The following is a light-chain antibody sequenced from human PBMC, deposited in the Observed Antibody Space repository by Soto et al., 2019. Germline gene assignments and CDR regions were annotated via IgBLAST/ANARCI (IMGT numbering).Light chain of an antibody. CDR1: SSDVGAYNY. J-gene: IGLJ2*01. CDR3: SSYTTISTLVV. Sequence: QSVLTQPASVSGSPGQSITSSCTGTSSDVGAYNYVSWYQQHPGKAPKLMIYDVSNRPSGVSNRFSGSKSGNTASLTISGLQAEDEADYYCSSYTTISTLVVFGGGTKLTVL. V-gene: IGLV2-14*03. CDR2: DVS.